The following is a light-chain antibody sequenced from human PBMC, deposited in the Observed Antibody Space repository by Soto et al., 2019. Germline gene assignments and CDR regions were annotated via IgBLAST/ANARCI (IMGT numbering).Light chain of an antibody. J-gene: IGLJ3*02. CDR2: DVS. Sequence: QSALTQPASMSGSPGQSVTISCTGTSSDVGGYNYVSWYQQHPGKAPKLMIYDVSNRPSGVSNRFSGSKSGNTASLTISGLQAEDEAEYYCSSYTSSSPKVFGGGTKQTVL. CDR3: SSYTSSSPKV. CDR1: SSDVGGYNY. V-gene: IGLV2-14*01.